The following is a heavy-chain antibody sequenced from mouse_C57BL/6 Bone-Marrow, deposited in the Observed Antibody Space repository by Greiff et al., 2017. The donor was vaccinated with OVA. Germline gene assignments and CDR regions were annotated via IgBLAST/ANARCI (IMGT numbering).Heavy chain of an antibody. CDR3: ARGPLYGSSLYYAMDY. CDR2: IDPSDSET. CDR1: GYTFTSYW. Sequence: QVQLQQPGAELVRPGSSVKLSCKASGYTFTSYWMHWVKQRPIQGLEWIGNIDPSDSETHYNQKFKDKATLTVDKSSSTAYMQLSSLTSEDSAVYYCARGPLYGSSLYYAMDYWGQGTSVTVSS. D-gene: IGHD1-1*01. J-gene: IGHJ4*01. V-gene: IGHV1-52*01.